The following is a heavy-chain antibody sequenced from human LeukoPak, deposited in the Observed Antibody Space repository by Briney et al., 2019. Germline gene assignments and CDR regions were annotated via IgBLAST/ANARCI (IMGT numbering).Heavy chain of an antibody. CDR3: SRGLDSRKLGY. D-gene: IGHD3-22*01. CDR1: GASFNSDDQY. CDR2: IHPSGML. V-gene: IGHV4-31*11. J-gene: IGHJ4*02. Sequence: SETLSLTCAVSGASFNSDDQYWNWIRQSPGKGLEWIGSIHPSGMLYNNPSLESRATMSRDTSKNQFSLNLNSVTAADTAVYFCSRGLDSRKLGYWGQGILVTVSS.